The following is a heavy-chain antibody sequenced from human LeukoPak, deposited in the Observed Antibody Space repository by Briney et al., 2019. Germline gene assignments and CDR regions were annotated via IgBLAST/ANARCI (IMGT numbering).Heavy chain of an antibody. Sequence: GASVKVSCKASGGTFSSYAISWVRQAPGQGLEWMGGIIPIFGTANYAQKFQGRVTITADESTSTAYMELSSLRSEDTAVYYCASHLYSNNYYYYMDVWGKGTTVTVSS. CDR2: IIPIFGTA. J-gene: IGHJ6*03. D-gene: IGHD4-11*01. CDR1: GGTFSSYA. V-gene: IGHV1-69*13. CDR3: ASHLYSNNYYYYMDV.